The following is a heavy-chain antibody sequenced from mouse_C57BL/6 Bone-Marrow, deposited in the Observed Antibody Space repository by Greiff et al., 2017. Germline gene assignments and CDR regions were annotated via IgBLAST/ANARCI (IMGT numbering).Heavy chain of an antibody. CDR2: IDPEIGDT. Sequence: VHVKQSGAELVRPGASVKLSCTASGYNINDYYIHWVKQRPEQGLEWIGWIDPEIGDTEYASKFQGKATITSDTSSNTAYLQLSSLTSEDTAVYYCSSFDGNYFDFWGQGTPLTVAS. J-gene: IGHJ2*01. D-gene: IGHD2-3*01. CDR3: SSFDGNYFDF. V-gene: IGHV14-4*01. CDR1: GYNINDYY.